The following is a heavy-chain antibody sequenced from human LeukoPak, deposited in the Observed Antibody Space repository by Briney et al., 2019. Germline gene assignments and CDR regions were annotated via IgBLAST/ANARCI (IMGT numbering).Heavy chain of an antibody. D-gene: IGHD5-12*01. CDR3: ARHSWRGYSGYDSGFLDY. CDR1: GGSITVNTYY. V-gene: IGHV4-39*01. CDR2: IYYSGST. Sequence: PSETLSLTCTVSGGSITVNTYYCAWIRQAPGTGLGWIGSIYYSGSTYYNPSLKSRVTISVDTSKNQFSLKLSSVTAADTAVYYCARHSWRGYSGYDSGFLDYWGQGTLVTVSS. J-gene: IGHJ4*02.